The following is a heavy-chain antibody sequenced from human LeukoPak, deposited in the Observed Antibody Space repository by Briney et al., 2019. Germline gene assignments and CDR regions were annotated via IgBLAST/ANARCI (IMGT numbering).Heavy chain of an antibody. V-gene: IGHV3-21*01. CDR3: ARDYGGGNYFDY. CDR2: ISSSSSYM. Sequence: GGSLRLSCAASGFTFSSYSMNWVRQAPGKGLEWVSSISSSSSYMYYADSVKGRFTISRDNAKNSLYLQMNSLRAEDTAVYYCARDYGGGNYFDYWGQGTLVTVSS. J-gene: IGHJ4*02. D-gene: IGHD4-23*01. CDR1: GFTFSSYS.